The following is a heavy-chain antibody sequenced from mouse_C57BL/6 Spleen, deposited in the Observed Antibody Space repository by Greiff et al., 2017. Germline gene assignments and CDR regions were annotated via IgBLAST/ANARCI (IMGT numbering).Heavy chain of an antibody. CDR1: GYTFTSYW. Sequence: QVQLQQPGTELVKPGASVKLSCKASGYTFTSYWMHWVKQRPGQGLEWIGNINPSNGGTEYDEKFKSKATLTVDKSSSTAYMQLSGLTSDDSSVYYCASSDYGSPFDVWGTGTTVTVSS. CDR2: INPSNGGT. CDR3: ASSDYGSPFDV. D-gene: IGHD1-1*01. J-gene: IGHJ1*03. V-gene: IGHV1-53*01.